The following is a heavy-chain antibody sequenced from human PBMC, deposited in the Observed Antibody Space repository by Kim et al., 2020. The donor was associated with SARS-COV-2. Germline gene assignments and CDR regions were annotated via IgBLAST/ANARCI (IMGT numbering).Heavy chain of an antibody. J-gene: IGHJ6*02. CDR3: AKDVARDFWSGYFSYYYYGMDV. V-gene: IGHV3-30*18. CDR1: GFTFRNYG. CDR2: ISYDGSNK. D-gene: IGHD3-3*01. Sequence: GGSLRLSCAASGFTFRNYGMHWVRQAPGKGLEWVAVISYDGSNKYYEDSVKGRFTISRDNSKNTLYLQMNSLRAEDTAVYYCAKDVARDFWSGYFSYYYYGMDVWGQGTTVTVSS.